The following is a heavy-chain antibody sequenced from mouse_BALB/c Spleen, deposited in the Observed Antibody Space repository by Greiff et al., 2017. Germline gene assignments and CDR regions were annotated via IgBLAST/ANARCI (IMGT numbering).Heavy chain of an antibody. CDR3: ASLGFYYAMDY. D-gene: IGHD3-1*01. CDR2: IDPANGNT. Sequence: EVKLVESGAELVKPGASVKLSCTASGFNIKDTYMHWVKQRPEQGLEWIGRIDPANGNTKYDPKFQGKATITADTSSNTAYLQLSSLTSEDTAVYYCASLGFYYAMDYWGQGTSVTVSS. CDR1: GFNIKDTY. J-gene: IGHJ4*01. V-gene: IGHV14-3*02.